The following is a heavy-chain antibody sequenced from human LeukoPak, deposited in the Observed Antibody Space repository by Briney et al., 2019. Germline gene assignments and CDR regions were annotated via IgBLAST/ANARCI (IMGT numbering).Heavy chain of an antibody. V-gene: IGHV3-7*01. D-gene: IGHD5-12*01. CDR2: IKQDGSEN. CDR3: ARGPSGYHNT. Sequence: GGSLRLSCAASGFTFSNYWMNWVRQAPGKGLEWVANIKQDGSENYCVDSVKGRFTISRDNAKNSLYLQMNSLRVEDTAVYYCARGPSGYHNTGGQGTLVTVSS. J-gene: IGHJ4*02. CDR1: GFTFSNYW.